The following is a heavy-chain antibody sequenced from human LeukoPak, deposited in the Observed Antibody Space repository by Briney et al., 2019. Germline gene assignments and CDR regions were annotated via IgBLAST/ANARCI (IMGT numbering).Heavy chain of an antibody. Sequence: GGSLRLSCVASGFTFSSYEMKWVRQAPGKGLEWVSYISSSGSTISYADSVKGRFTISRDNAKKSLYLQMNSLRAEDTAVYYCARDIVGDFDYWGQGTLVTVSS. CDR3: ARDIVGDFDY. D-gene: IGHD1-26*01. CDR2: ISSSGSTI. V-gene: IGHV3-48*03. CDR1: GFTFSSYE. J-gene: IGHJ4*02.